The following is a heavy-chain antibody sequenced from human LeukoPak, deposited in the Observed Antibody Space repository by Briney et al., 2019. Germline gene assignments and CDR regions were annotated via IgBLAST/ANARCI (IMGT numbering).Heavy chain of an antibody. CDR3: AKYPGIAAAGPNFY. V-gene: IGHV3-23*01. Sequence: GGSLRLSCTASGFTFSSYAMSWVRQAPGKGLEWVSAISGRGGSTYYADSVKGRFTISRDNSKNTLYLQMNSLRAEDTAVYYCAKYPGIAAAGPNFYWGQGTLVTVSS. D-gene: IGHD6-13*01. CDR2: ISGRGGST. CDR1: GFTFSSYA. J-gene: IGHJ4*02.